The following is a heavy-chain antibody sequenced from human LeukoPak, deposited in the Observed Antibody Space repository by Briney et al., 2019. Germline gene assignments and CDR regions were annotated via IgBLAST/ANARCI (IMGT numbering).Heavy chain of an antibody. Sequence: PGGSLTLSCAASGFTFSNYGMNWVRQAPGKGLEWVSSISSSSSYIFYADSVKGRFTISRDNAKNSLYLQMNSLRAEDAAVYYCARDAWGYWGQGTLVTVSS. D-gene: IGHD7-27*01. CDR2: ISSSSSYI. J-gene: IGHJ4*02. V-gene: IGHV3-21*01. CDR1: GFTFSNYG. CDR3: ARDAWGY.